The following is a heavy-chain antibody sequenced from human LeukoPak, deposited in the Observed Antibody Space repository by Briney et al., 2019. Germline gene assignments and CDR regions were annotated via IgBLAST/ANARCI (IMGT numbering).Heavy chain of an antibody. Sequence: ASVNASCKASGYTFTSYYMHWVRQAPGQGLEWMGIINPSGGSTSYAQKFQGRVTMTRDTSTSTVYMELSSLRSEDTAVYYCARDHSYGHPLYYFDYWGQGTLVTVSS. CDR1: GYTFTSYY. J-gene: IGHJ4*02. CDR3: ARDHSYGHPLYYFDY. CDR2: INPSGGST. D-gene: IGHD5-18*01. V-gene: IGHV1-46*01.